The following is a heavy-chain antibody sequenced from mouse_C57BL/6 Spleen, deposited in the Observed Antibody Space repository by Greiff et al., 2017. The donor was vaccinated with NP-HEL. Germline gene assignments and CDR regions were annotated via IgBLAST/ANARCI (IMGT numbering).Heavy chain of an antibody. CDR3: ARSYGRTHWYFDV. V-gene: IGHV1-66*01. D-gene: IGHD1-1*01. CDR2: IYPGSGNT. CDR1: GYSFTSYY. J-gene: IGHJ1*03. Sequence: QVQLQQSGPELVKPGASVKISCKASGYSFTSYYIHWVKQRPGQGLEWIGWIYPGSGNTKYNEKFKGKATLTADTSSSTAYMQLSSLTSEDSAVYYCARSYGRTHWYFDVWGTGTTVTVSS.